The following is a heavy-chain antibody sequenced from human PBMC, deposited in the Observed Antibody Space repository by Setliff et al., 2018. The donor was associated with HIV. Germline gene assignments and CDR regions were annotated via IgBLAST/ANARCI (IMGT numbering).Heavy chain of an antibody. CDR2: IKHFGST. CDR1: GGSFSDCF. Sequence: PSETLSLTCAVYGGSFSDCFWTWIRQPPGKGLEWIGDIKHFGSTNYNPSLKSRVTISVDTSTNQFSLKVNSMTAADTAVYYCARGLGGYCSSVSCYEADHWGQGTLVTVSS. CDR3: ARGLGGYCSSVSCYEADH. V-gene: IGHV4-34*01. D-gene: IGHD2-2*01. J-gene: IGHJ5*02.